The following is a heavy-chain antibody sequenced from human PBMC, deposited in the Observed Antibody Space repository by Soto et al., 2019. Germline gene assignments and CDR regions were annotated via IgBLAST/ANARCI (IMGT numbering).Heavy chain of an antibody. CDR2: ISYDGSDT. Sequence: GGYLRLSCAASGFNFNSYGMHWVRQAPGKGLEWVAVISYDGSDTYYADSVKGRFTISRDNSKNTMYLQMYSLRAEDTAVYYCAKDGNYFDTSAYIDYWGQGALVTASS. V-gene: IGHV3-30*18. D-gene: IGHD3-22*01. CDR3: AKDGNYFDTSAYIDY. J-gene: IGHJ4*02. CDR1: GFNFNSYG.